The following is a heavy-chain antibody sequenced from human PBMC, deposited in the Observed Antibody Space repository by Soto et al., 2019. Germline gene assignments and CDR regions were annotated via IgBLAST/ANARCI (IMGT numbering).Heavy chain of an antibody. CDR2: ISGGGGST. D-gene: IGHD1-26*01. J-gene: IGHJ5*02. V-gene: IGHV3-23*01. Sequence: PGGSLRLSCAASGFTFSTYAMSWVRQAPGKGLEWVSTISGGGGSTYYADSVKGRFTISRDTSKNTLYLQMNSLRPEDTAVYYCAKDRMGATPNWFDPWGQGTLVTVSS. CDR3: AKDRMGATPNWFDP. CDR1: GFTFSTYA.